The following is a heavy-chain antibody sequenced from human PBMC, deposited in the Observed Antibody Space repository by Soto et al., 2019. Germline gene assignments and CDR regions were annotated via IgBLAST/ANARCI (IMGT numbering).Heavy chain of an antibody. Sequence: ASVKVSCKASGYTFTGYYMHWVRQAPGQGLEWMGWINPNSGGTNYAQKFQGWVTMTRDTSISTAYMELSRLRSDDTAVYYCARDGSSSSGSYYYYGMDVWGQGTTVTVSS. V-gene: IGHV1-2*04. CDR2: INPNSGGT. D-gene: IGHD6-6*01. CDR1: GYTFTGYY. J-gene: IGHJ6*02. CDR3: ARDGSSSSGSYYYYGMDV.